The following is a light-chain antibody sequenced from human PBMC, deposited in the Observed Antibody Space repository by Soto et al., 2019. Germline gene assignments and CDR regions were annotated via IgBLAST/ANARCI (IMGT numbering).Light chain of an antibody. Sequence: QCELARAAYVSGAAGRWIGLSCHGTSSDIGAYDYVSWYQQFPDKPPKLIIYEVSHRPSEVSDRFSGSKSVNTATLTISRLQAEDEADYYCSSYTSSSTRVFGTGTKVTVL. CDR2: EVS. CDR1: SSDIGAYDY. J-gene: IGLJ1*01. CDR3: SSYTSSSTRV. V-gene: IGLV2-14*03.